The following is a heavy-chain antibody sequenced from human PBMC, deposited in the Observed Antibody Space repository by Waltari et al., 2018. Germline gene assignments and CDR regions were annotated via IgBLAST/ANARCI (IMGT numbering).Heavy chain of an antibody. D-gene: IGHD5-12*01. V-gene: IGHV5-51*01. Sequence: EVQLVQSGAEVKKPGESLKISCKGSGYSFTSYWIGWVRQMPGKGLEWIGFIYPGDSDTRYSPSFQGQVTISADKSISTADLQWSSLKASDTAMYYGARRGWTTDWYFDLWGRGTLVTVSA. CDR1: GYSFTSYW. CDR2: IYPGDSDT. CDR3: ARRGWTTDWYFDL. J-gene: IGHJ2*01.